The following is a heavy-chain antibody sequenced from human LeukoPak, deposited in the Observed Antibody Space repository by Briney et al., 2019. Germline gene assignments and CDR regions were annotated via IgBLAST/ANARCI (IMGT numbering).Heavy chain of an antibody. D-gene: IGHD3-3*01. Sequence: SEALSLTCTVSGASISSGAYSWSWVRQHPGKGLEWIANIYYSGNTYYNPSLKRRVTISVDASKNQFSLKLSSVTAADTAVYYCARTITIFGALGYFDYWGQGTLVTVSS. CDR3: ARTITIFGALGYFDY. V-gene: IGHV4-31*03. CDR2: IYYSGNT. J-gene: IGHJ4*02. CDR1: GASISSGAYS.